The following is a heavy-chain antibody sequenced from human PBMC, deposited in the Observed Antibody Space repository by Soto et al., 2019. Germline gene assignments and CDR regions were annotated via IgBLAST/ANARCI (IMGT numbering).Heavy chain of an antibody. J-gene: IGHJ4*02. CDR3: ARETRYDFWSGYYVR. CDR1: GGTFSSYT. V-gene: IGHV1-69*04. Sequence: ASVKVSCKASGGTFSSYTISWVRQAPGQGLEWMGRIIPILGIANYAQKFQGRVTITADKSTSTAYMELSSLRSEDTAVYYCARETRYDFWSGYYVRWGQGTLVTVSS. CDR2: IIPILGIA. D-gene: IGHD3-3*01.